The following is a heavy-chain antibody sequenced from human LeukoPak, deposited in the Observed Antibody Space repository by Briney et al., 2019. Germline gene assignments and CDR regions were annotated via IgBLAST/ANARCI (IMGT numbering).Heavy chain of an antibody. Sequence: TGGSLRLSCAASGFTFSNYDTSWVRQAPGKGLERVSSISDSGGSTYYADSVKGRFTISRDNSKNTLYLQMTNLRAADRAVYYCAKDLSRAVAADWFDPWDQGSLVTVSS. CDR1: GFTFSNYD. CDR2: ISDSGGST. CDR3: AKDLSRAVAADWFDP. J-gene: IGHJ5*02. V-gene: IGHV3-23*01. D-gene: IGHD6-19*01.